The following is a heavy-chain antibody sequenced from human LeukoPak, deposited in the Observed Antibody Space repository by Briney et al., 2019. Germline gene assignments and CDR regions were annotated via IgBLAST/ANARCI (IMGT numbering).Heavy chain of an antibody. Sequence: GGSLRLSCAASGFTFSNYAMSWVRQAPGKGLEWVSAISGRGATKFYADSVKGRFAISRDNSNNTLYLQMSNLRAEDAAIYYCAKDPNALLFYSSGANWFDPWGQGTPVTVSS. V-gene: IGHV3-23*01. CDR1: GFTFSNYA. J-gene: IGHJ5*02. D-gene: IGHD1-26*01. CDR2: ISGRGATK. CDR3: AKDPNALLFYSSGANWFDP.